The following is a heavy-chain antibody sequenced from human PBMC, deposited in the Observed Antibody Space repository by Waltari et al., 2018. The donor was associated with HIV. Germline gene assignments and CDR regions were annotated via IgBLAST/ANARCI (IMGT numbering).Heavy chain of an antibody. CDR2: IKKDGNEK. CDR3: ARAYSGTYRIGDY. CDR1: GLTFRNYV. J-gene: IGHJ4*02. D-gene: IGHD1-26*01. V-gene: IGHV3-7*01. Sequence: EVQLVETGGAWVQPGGALRVSCVGSGLTFRNYVETWVRRAPGKGLEWVANIKKDGNEKNYLDSVKGRFTISRDNAKNSLYLQMNNLRDEDSATYYCARAYSGTYRIGDYWGQGTLVTVSS.